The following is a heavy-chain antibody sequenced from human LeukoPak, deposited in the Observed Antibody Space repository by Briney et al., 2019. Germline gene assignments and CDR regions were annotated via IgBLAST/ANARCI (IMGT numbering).Heavy chain of an antibody. CDR2: ISGSGGST. Sequence: GGSLRLSCAASGFTFSSYAMSWVRQAPGKGLEWVSAISGSGGSTYYADSVKGRFTISRDNSKNTLYLQMNSLRAEDTAVYYCARKLNVDTTMVSQDYWGQGTLVTVSS. CDR1: GFTFSSYA. CDR3: ARKLNVDTTMVSQDY. J-gene: IGHJ4*02. V-gene: IGHV3-23*01. D-gene: IGHD5-18*01.